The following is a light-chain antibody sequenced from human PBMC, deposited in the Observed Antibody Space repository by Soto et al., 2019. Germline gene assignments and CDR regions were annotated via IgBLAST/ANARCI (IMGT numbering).Light chain of an antibody. J-gene: IGKJ5*01. V-gene: IGKV3-11*01. Sequence: VVLTQSPVTLSLSPGERATLSCRASQSVSTYLAWYQQKPGQTPRLLIYDASTRATGIPARFSGSGSGTDFTLTISSLEPEDFAVYYCQQRSNWLTFGQGTRLEIK. CDR3: QQRSNWLT. CDR2: DAS. CDR1: QSVSTY.